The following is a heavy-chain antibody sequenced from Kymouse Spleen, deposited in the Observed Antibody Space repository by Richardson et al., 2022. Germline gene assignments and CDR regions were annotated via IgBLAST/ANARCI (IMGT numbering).Heavy chain of an antibody. CDR2: ISYDGSNK. CDR1: GFTFSSYG. CDR3: AKDGGYYGSGSYRNLYYYYYGMDV. J-gene: IGHJ6*02. Sequence: QVQLVESGGGVVQPGRSLRLSCAASGFTFSSYGMHWVRQAPGKGLEWVAVISYDGSNKYYADSVKGRFTISRDNSKNTLYLQMNSLRAEDTAVYYCAKDGGYYGSGSYRNLYYYYYGMDVWGQGTTVTVSS. D-gene: IGHD3-10*01. V-gene: IGHV3-30*18.